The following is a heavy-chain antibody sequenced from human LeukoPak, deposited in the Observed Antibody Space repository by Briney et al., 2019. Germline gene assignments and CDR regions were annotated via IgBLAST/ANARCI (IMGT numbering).Heavy chain of an antibody. V-gene: IGHV4-59*01. D-gene: IGHD3-3*01. J-gene: IGHJ6*02. CDR1: GGSINNSY. Sequence: PSETLSLTCTVSGGSINNSYWSWIRQPPGKGLEWIGYIYYSGNTNYNPSLKSRVTISIDTSKNQFSLKLSSVTAADTAVYYCARDLTMPPYYYYGMDVWGQGTTVTVSS. CDR3: ARDLTMPPYYYYGMDV. CDR2: IYYSGNT.